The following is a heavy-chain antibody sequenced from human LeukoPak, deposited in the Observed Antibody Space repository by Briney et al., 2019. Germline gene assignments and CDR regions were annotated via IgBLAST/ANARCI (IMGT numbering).Heavy chain of an antibody. CDR1: GFSVSLNY. CDR3: ARVGDHFHWYLDL. V-gene: IGHV3-53*01. D-gene: IGHD3-10*01. Sequence: GGSLTLSCAASGFSVSLNYMNWVRQAPGKGLEWVSILYSGSDTYYADSVKGRFTISRDNSKNMLFLHINSLRAEDTAVYYCARVGDHFHWYLDLWGGGTLVTVSS. CDR2: LYSGSDT. J-gene: IGHJ2*01.